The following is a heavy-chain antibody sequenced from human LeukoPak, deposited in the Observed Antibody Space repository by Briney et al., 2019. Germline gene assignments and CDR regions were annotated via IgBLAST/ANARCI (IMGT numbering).Heavy chain of an antibody. CDR3: ASSLYSSGWSLNSGAFDI. Sequence: GGSLRLSCAASGFTVSSNYMSWVRQAPGKGLEWVSVIYSGGTTYSADSVKGRFTISRDNSKNTLYLQMNSLRAEDTAVYYCASSLYSSGWSLNSGAFDIWGQGTMVTVSS. J-gene: IGHJ3*02. V-gene: IGHV3-53*01. D-gene: IGHD6-13*01. CDR1: GFTVSSNY. CDR2: IYSGGTT.